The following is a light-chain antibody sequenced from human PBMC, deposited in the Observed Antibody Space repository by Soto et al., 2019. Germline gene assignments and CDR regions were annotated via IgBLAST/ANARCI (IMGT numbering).Light chain of an antibody. V-gene: IGKV3-15*01. CDR1: QSVSSN. CDR3: EQDNYCPST. Sequence: EIVMTQSPATLSVSPGERATLSCRASQSVSSNLAWYQQKPGQAPRLLIYGASTRATGIPARLSGSGSGTDFTLTNSSLQSEDFAVYDGEQDNYCPSTFGQGTEMEIK. J-gene: IGKJ2*01. CDR2: GAS.